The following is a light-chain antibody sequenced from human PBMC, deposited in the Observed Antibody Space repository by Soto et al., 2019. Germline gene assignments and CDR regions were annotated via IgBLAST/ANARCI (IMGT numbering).Light chain of an antibody. Sequence: SYELTQPPSVSVAPGKTARITCGGNNIGSKSVHWYQQKPGQAPVLVIYYDSDRPSGIPERLSGSNSGNTTTLTISRVEAGDEADYYCQVWDNNSDHPGVFGGGTKLTVL. V-gene: IGLV3-21*04. J-gene: IGLJ3*02. CDR3: QVWDNNSDHPGV. CDR2: YDS. CDR1: NIGSKS.